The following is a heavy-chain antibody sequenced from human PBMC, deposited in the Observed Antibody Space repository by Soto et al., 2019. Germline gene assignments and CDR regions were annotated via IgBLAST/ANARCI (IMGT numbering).Heavy chain of an antibody. CDR2: ISAYNGNT. J-gene: IGHJ5*02. Sequence: GASVKVSCKASGYTFTSYGINWGRPAPGQGLDWMGWISAYNGNTNYAQKLQGRVTMTTDTSTSTAYMELRSLRSDDTAVYYCARTDYIWGSYRYEAASFDPWGQGTLVTVSS. V-gene: IGHV1-18*01. CDR3: ARTDYIWGSYRYEAASFDP. D-gene: IGHD3-16*02. CDR1: GYTFTSYG.